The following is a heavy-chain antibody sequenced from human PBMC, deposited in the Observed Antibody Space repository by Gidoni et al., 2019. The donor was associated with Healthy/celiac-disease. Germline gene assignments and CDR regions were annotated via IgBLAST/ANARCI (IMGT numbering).Heavy chain of an antibody. V-gene: IGHV3-23*01. CDR3: AKDIAQQQLTLYYYYGMDV. Sequence: EVQLLESGGGLVQPGGCLRLPCATSGSTFSSLAMSWGRQAPGKGLEWVSAISGSGGSTYYADSVKGRFTISRDNSKNTLYLQMNSLRAEDTAVYYCAKDIAQQQLTLYYYYGMDVWGQGTTVTVSS. CDR1: GSTFSSLA. J-gene: IGHJ6*02. D-gene: IGHD6-13*01. CDR2: ISGSGGST.